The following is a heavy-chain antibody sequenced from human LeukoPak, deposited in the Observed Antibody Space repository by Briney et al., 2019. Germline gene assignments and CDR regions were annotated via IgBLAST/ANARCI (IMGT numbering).Heavy chain of an antibody. D-gene: IGHD4-11*01. CDR2: INAGNGNT. V-gene: IGHV1-3*01. Sequence: ASVKVSCKASGCTFTSYGISWVRQAPGQGLEWMGWINAGNGNTKYSQKFQGRVTITRDTSASTAYMELSSLRSEDTAVYYCARIPLTTVTPRRDYYYGMDVWGQGTTVTVSS. CDR1: GCTFTSYG. CDR3: ARIPLTTVTPRRDYYYGMDV. J-gene: IGHJ6*02.